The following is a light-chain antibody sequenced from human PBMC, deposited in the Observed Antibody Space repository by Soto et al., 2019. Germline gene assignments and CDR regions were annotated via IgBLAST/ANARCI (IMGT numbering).Light chain of an antibody. CDR3: QQDYTRFT. CDR2: GAS. V-gene: IGKV3D-7*01. CDR1: QSVSSSY. Sequence: PGERVTLSCRASQSVSSSYLTWYQQKPGQAPRLLIYGASTRATSIPARVSGSGSGTDFTLTISSLQPEDFAVYYCQQDYTRFTFGPGTKVDIK. J-gene: IGKJ3*01.